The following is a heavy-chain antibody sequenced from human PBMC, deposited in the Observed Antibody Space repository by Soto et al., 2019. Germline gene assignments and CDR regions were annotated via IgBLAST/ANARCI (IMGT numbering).Heavy chain of an antibody. CDR3: ARVPDR. Sequence: GSLRLSCAASGFTVSSNYMSWVRQAPGKGLEWIGYIYYSGSTYYNPSLKSRVTISVDTSKNQFSLKLSSVTAADTAVYYCARVPDRWGQGTLVTVSS. CDR2: IYYSGST. V-gene: IGHV4-59*08. D-gene: IGHD2-2*01. J-gene: IGHJ5*02. CDR1: GFTVSSNY.